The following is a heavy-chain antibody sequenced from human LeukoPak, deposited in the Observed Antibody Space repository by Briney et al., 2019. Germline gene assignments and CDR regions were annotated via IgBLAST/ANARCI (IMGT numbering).Heavy chain of an antibody. D-gene: IGHD1-7*01. CDR1: GYSFTQNW. J-gene: IGHJ4*02. CDR2: IYPGDSDT. CDR3: ARGTPAYYFDY. V-gene: IGHV5-51*01. Sequence: GESLKISCKGSGYSFTQNWIGWVRQMPGKGLEWMGIIYPGDSDTKYSPAFQGHVTISADKSISTAYLQWSSLKTSDTAIYYCARGTPAYYFDYWGQGTLVTVSS.